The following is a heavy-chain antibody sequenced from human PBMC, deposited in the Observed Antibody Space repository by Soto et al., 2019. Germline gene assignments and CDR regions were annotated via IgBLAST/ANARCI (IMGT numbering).Heavy chain of an antibody. CDR3: ARVGPYYESSGYYYFDY. D-gene: IGHD3-22*01. V-gene: IGHV1-46*01. CDR1: GYTFTSYY. J-gene: IGHJ4*02. CDR2: INPDGGST. Sequence: QVQLVQSGAEVKKPGASVKVSCKASGYTFTSYYMHWVRQAPGQGLEWMGIINPDGGSTSCAQKFQGSVTVTRDTPTTTVYMELSSLRSEDTAVYYCARVGPYYESSGYYYFDYWGQGTPVTVSS.